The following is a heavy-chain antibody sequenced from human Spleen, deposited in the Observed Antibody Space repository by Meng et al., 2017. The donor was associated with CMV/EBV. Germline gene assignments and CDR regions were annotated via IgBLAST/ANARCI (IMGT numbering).Heavy chain of an antibody. CDR3: ARDPLGYCSSTSCHSDGMDV. CDR2: INHSGST. Sequence: SETLSLTCAVYGTSFSDYSWTWIRHSPRKGLEWIGQINHSGSTNFNPSLMGRVTMSVDTSKNQFSLKLGSVTAADTAVYYCARDPLGYCSSTSCHSDGMDVWGQGTTVTVSS. J-gene: IGHJ6*02. CDR1: GTSFSDYS. D-gene: IGHD2-2*01. V-gene: IGHV4-34*01.